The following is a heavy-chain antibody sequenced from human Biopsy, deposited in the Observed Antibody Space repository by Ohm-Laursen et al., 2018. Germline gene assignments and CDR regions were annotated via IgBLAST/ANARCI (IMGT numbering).Heavy chain of an antibody. CDR3: ARGTNYYGSGRNRHWFDP. CDR1: GGSFSGYY. V-gene: IGHV4-34*01. CDR2: INDGGRT. J-gene: IGHJ5*02. Sequence: SQTLTLTCVVYGGSFSGYYCSWIRQPPGKGLEWIGEINDGGRTNYNPSLRSRVTFSVDTSKNQFSLKLSSVTAADTAVYYCARGTNYYGSGRNRHWFDPWGQGTQVTVSS. D-gene: IGHD3-10*01.